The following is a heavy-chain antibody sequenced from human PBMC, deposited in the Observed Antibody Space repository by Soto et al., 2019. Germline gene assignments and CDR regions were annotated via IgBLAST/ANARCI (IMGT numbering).Heavy chain of an antibody. Sequence: GESLKISCKGSGYSFTTYWITWVRQMPGKGLEWMGRIDPSDSYTNYSPSFQGHVTISADKPISTAYLQWSSLKASDTAMYYCARQGVATTPDFWGQGTLVTVSS. V-gene: IGHV5-10-1*01. CDR2: IDPSDSYT. CDR1: GYSFTTYW. D-gene: IGHD2-15*01. J-gene: IGHJ4*02. CDR3: ARQGVATTPDF.